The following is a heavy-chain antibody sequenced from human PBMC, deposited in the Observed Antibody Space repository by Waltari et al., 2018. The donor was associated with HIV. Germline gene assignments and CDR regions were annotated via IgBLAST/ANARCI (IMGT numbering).Heavy chain of an antibody. V-gene: IGHV4-39*01. Sequence: QLQMQESGPGLVKPSETLSLTCSVSGGSISSSDYYWGWIRQSPGKGLEWIGNIYYGGSTDYNPSLQSRVTISVDTSKNQFSLRLNSVTAADTAVYFCARHLRGHGFLAKLYYFDFWGQGALVTVSS. J-gene: IGHJ4*02. CDR1: GGSISSSDYY. D-gene: IGHD3-3*01. CDR2: IYYGGST. CDR3: ARHLRGHGFLAKLYYFDF.